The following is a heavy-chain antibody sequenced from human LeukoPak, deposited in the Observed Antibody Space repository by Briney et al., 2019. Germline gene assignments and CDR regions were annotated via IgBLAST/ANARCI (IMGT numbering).Heavy chain of an antibody. CDR3: ARELKDLYDSSGYYSSDAFDI. CDR2: ITSKPNSYET. Sequence: PGGSLKLSCAAPGFTFSGSAMHWVRQASGKGLEWVGRITSKPNSYETVYAASMNGRFTISRDDSKNTAYLQMNSLKTEDTAVYYCARELKDLYDSSGYYSSDAFDIWGQGTMVTVSS. CDR1: GFTFSGSA. J-gene: IGHJ3*02. D-gene: IGHD3-22*01. V-gene: IGHV3-73*01.